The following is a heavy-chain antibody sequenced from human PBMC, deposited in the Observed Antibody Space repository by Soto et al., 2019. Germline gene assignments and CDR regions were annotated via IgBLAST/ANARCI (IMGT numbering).Heavy chain of an antibody. D-gene: IGHD4-17*01. V-gene: IGHV3-49*03. Sequence: GGSLRLSCTASGFTFGDYAMSWFRQAPGKGLEWVGFIRSKAYGGTTEYAASVKGRFTISRDDSKSIAYLQMNSLKTEDTAVYYCTIGPDYGDYMDRFDYWGQGTLVTVS. CDR2: IRSKAYGGTT. CDR3: TIGPDYGDYMDRFDY. CDR1: GFTFGDYA. J-gene: IGHJ4*02.